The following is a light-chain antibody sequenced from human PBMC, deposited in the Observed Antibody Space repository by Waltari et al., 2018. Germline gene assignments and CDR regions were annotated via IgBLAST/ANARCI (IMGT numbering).Light chain of an antibody. CDR2: DAS. CDR1: QSVSSY. J-gene: IGKJ5*01. V-gene: IGKV3-11*01. CDR3: QQRSNWPIT. Sequence: ELVFTQSPATLSLSPVERATLSCRASQSVSSYLAWYQQKPGQAPRLLIYDASNRATGIPARFSGSGSGTDFTLTISSLEPEDFAVYYCQQRSNWPITFGQGTRLEIK.